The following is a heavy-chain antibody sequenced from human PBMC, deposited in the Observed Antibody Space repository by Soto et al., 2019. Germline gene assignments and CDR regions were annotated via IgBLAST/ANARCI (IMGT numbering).Heavy chain of an antibody. CDR3: ARQTGYGDYVHAFDI. CDR2: IYPGDSDT. Sequence: PGETLRISWKVSGYSFTSYWIGWLRPMPGKGLEWMGIIYPGDSDTRYSPSFQGQVTISADKSISTAYLQWSSLKASDTAMYYCARQTGYGDYVHAFDIWGQGTMVTVSS. J-gene: IGHJ3*02. D-gene: IGHD4-17*01. V-gene: IGHV5-51*01. CDR1: GYSFTSYW.